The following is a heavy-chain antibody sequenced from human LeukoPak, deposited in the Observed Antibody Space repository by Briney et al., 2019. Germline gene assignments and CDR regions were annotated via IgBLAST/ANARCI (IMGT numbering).Heavy chain of an antibody. Sequence: PGGFLRLSCAASGFTFSSYSMNWVRQAPGKGLEWVSYISSSSSTIYYADSVKGRFTISRDNAKNSLYLQMNSLRAEDTAVYYCARDPTSELRGVEQRFDPWGQGTLVTVSS. J-gene: IGHJ5*02. V-gene: IGHV3-48*01. CDR1: GFTFSSYS. D-gene: IGHD1-26*01. CDR3: ARDPTSELRGVEQRFDP. CDR2: ISSSSSTI.